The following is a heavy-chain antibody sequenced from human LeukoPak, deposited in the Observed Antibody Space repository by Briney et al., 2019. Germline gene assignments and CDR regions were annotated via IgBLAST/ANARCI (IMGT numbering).Heavy chain of an antibody. CDR2: IYSGGST. V-gene: IGHV4-61*10. J-gene: IGHJ3*02. Sequence: SETLSLTCTVSGGSISSGRYYWSWIRQPAGKGLEWIGRIYSGGSTNYNPSLKSRVTISVDTSKSQFSLKLSSVTAADTAVYFCARHQRGHSDAFDIWGQGTVVTVSS. D-gene: IGHD4-23*01. CDR3: ARHQRGHSDAFDI. CDR1: GGSISSGRYY.